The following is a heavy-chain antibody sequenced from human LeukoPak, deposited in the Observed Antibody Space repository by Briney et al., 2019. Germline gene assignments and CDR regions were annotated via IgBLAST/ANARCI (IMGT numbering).Heavy chain of an antibody. J-gene: IGHJ4*02. Sequence: GGSLRLSCVASGFTFNSYNMNWVRQAPGKGLEWVSYISSDSSTIFYADSVKGRFTISRDNVKNSLFLQLNSLRDEDTAVYYCARDEDAFGGQGTLVTVSS. CDR1: GFTFNSYN. CDR3: ARDEDAF. V-gene: IGHV3-48*02. CDR2: ISSDSSTI.